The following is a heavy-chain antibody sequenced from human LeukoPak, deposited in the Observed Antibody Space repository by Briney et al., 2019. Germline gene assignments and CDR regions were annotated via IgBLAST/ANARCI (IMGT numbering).Heavy chain of an antibody. CDR3: ARAAAAGKNDGLDI. D-gene: IGHD6-13*01. CDR2: INIRSGGA. J-gene: IGHJ3*02. CDR1: GYTFTDSY. Sequence: ASVKVSCKPSGYTFTDSYLYGVRQPPGQGRECMGWINIRSGGAIFAKTFQGRVPLTRDTSISTAYMDLRSLRSDATAVYYCARAAAAGKNDGLDIWGQGTMVTVSA. V-gene: IGHV1-2*02.